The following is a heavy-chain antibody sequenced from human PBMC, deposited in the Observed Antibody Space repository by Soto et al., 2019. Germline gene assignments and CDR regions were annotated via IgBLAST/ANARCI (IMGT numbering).Heavy chain of an antibody. Sequence: ASETLSLTCAVSGGSISSSNWWSWVRQPPGKGLEWIGEIYHSGSTNYNPSLKSRVTISVDTSKNQFSLKLSSVTAADTAVYYCARGYYYDSSGYYWSLVSRYGMDVWGQGTTVTVSS. D-gene: IGHD3-22*01. CDR3: ARGYYYDSSGYYWSLVSRYGMDV. CDR2: IYHSGST. CDR1: GGSISSSNW. J-gene: IGHJ6*02. V-gene: IGHV4-4*02.